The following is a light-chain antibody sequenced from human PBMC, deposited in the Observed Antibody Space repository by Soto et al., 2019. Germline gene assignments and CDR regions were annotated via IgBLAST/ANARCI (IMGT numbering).Light chain of an antibody. CDR1: QVIRND. J-gene: IGKJ1*01. CDR2: AAS. Sequence: DIQMTQSPSSLSASVGYRFTITCRASQVIRNDLGWYQQRPLKAPKRLIYAASTLQPGVPSRFSGSGSGTDFTLTISSLQPEDFATYYCLQHNTYPRTFGQGTTGDIK. V-gene: IGKV1-17*01. CDR3: LQHNTYPRT.